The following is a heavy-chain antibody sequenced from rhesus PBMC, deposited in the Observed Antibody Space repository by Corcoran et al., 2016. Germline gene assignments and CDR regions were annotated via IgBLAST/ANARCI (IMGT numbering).Heavy chain of an antibody. V-gene: IGHV3-136*01. CDR3: SRGSYGIFDY. CDR2: ISYTGKTI. Sequence: EVQLVESGGGLVQPGGSLRLSCAASGFTFSSYDMSWVIQAPGMGLEWVTYISYTGKTIYYADSVNGRFTISRDNAQNSLSLQMSSLRAAGTAVYYCSRGSYGIFDYWGQGVLVTVSS. J-gene: IGHJ4*01. CDR1: GFTFSSYD. D-gene: IGHD4-4*01.